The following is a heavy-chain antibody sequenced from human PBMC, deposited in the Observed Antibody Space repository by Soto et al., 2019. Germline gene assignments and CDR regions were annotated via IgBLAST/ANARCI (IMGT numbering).Heavy chain of an antibody. Sequence: SETLSLTCTVSGGSISNSFWNWIRQPPGKGLQWIGNIYYGGNTNYNPSLKSRVTISRDTSKNQFSLKLSSVTAADTAVYYCARDKVAATGVFMGAYYYGMDGWGQGTTVTVSS. D-gene: IGHD6-13*01. CDR2: IYYGGNT. J-gene: IGHJ6*02. CDR1: GGSISNSF. V-gene: IGHV4-59*01. CDR3: ARDKVAATGVFMGAYYYGMDG.